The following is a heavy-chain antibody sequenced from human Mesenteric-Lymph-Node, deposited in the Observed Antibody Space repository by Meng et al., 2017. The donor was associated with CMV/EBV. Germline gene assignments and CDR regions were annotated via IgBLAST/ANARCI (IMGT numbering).Heavy chain of an antibody. CDR1: GFSFDDYS. J-gene: IGHJ4*02. Sequence: GESLKISCAASGFSFDDYSMHWVRQAPGKGLEWVSLITWDGGSTYYGDSVKGRFTISRDNSKNSLYLQMNSLRTEDTALYFCGKDTLDRTGQIDYWGQGTLVTVSS. CDR3: GKDTLDRTGQIDY. V-gene: IGHV3-43*01. CDR2: ITWDGGST. D-gene: IGHD3/OR15-3a*01.